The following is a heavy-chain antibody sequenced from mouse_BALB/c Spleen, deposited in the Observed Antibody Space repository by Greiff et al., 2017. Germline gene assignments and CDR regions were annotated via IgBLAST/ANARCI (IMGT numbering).Heavy chain of an antibody. J-gene: IGHJ4*01. Sequence: QVQLQQSGPELVKPGASVKMSCKASGYTFTSYYIHWVKQRPGQGLEWIGWIYPGDGSTKYNEKFKGKTTLTADKSSSTAYMLLSSLTSEDSTIYFCAMAPTGKNAMDYWGQGTSVTVSS. CDR1: GYTFTSYY. CDR2: IYPGDGST. V-gene: IGHV1S56*01. CDR3: AMAPTGKNAMDY. D-gene: IGHD4-1*01.